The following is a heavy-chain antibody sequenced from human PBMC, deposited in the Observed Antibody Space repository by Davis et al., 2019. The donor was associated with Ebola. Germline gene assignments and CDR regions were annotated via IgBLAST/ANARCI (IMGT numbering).Heavy chain of an antibody. V-gene: IGHV4-61*01. CDR2: IYYSGST. Sequence: SETLSLTCTVSGGSVSSGSYYWSWIRQPPGKGLEWIGNIYYSGSTNYNPSLKSRVTTSVDTSKNQFSLKLSSVTAADTAVYYCAREYSSAWFFDYWGQGTLVTVSS. CDR1: GGSVSSGSYY. J-gene: IGHJ4*02. CDR3: AREYSSAWFFDY. D-gene: IGHD6-19*01.